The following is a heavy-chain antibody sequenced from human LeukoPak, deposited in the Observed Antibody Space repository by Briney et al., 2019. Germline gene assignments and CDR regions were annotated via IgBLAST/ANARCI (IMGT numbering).Heavy chain of an antibody. CDR3: AGYSLLPPDYYYYLDV. V-gene: IGHV4-38-2*02. J-gene: IGHJ6*03. CDR1: GYSISSGYH. D-gene: IGHD3-22*01. CDR2: IYPSGRT. Sequence: SETLSLTCTVSGYSISSGYHWGWIRQPAGKGLEWIGRIYPSGRTNYNPSLKSRVTISGDTSKNQFSLRLTSVTAADTAVYYCAGYSLLPPDYYYYLDVWGKGTTVTISS.